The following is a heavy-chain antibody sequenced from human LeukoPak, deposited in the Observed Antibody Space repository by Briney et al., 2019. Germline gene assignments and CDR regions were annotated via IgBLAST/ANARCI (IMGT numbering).Heavy chain of an antibody. D-gene: IGHD3-9*01. V-gene: IGHV4-34*01. CDR1: GGSITGYY. Sequence: PSETLSLTCAVYGGSITGYYWSWIPQTPGRGLEWVGEIHYTGATSYNPSLKSRATISNETSKNKFSLRLSSVTAADTAVYYCARGNILTGYCFDFWGQGALVTVSS. J-gene: IGHJ4*02. CDR2: IHYTGAT. CDR3: ARGNILTGYCFDF.